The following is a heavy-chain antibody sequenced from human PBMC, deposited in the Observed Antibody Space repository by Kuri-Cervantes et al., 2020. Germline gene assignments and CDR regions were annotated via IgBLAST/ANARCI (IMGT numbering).Heavy chain of an antibody. D-gene: IGHD1-14*01. V-gene: IGHV4-30-4*01. Sequence: LSLSCTVRGVSIRSGDHYWSWIRQPPGKGLEWIGYIYYSGSSYDNPSLKSRVTISVDTYKNQFSLKLSSGTAAHTAVYYCARVFRTRPEYYFDYWGQGTLVTVSS. CDR2: IYYSGSS. CDR3: ARVFRTRPEYYFDY. J-gene: IGHJ4*02. CDR1: GVSIRSGDHY.